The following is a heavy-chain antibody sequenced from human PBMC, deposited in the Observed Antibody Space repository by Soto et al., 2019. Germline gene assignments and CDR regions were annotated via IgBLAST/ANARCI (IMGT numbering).Heavy chain of an antibody. V-gene: IGHV1-18*01. CDR2: ISAYNGNT. CDR3: ARDEGYYGMDV. Sequence: QVQLVQSGAEVKKPGASVKVSCKASGYSFTRYYINWVRQAPGQGLEWMGWISAYNGNTHYEEKLQGRVTLTTDTSTSTAYMELRSLRSDDTAVYYCARDEGYYGMDVWGQGTTVTVSS. CDR1: GYSFTRYY. J-gene: IGHJ6*02.